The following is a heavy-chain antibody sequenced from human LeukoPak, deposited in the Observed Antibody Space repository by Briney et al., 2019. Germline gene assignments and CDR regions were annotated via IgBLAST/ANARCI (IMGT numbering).Heavy chain of an antibody. Sequence: WVRQAPGKGLEWXSYISSSSTTIYYADSVKGRFTISRDNAKNSLYLQMNNLRAEDTAVYYCARGGAWEQKGKDAFDLWGQGTMVTVSS. V-gene: IGHV3-48*04. D-gene: IGHD1-26*01. CDR2: ISSSSTTI. CDR3: ARGGAWEQKGKDAFDL. J-gene: IGHJ3*01.